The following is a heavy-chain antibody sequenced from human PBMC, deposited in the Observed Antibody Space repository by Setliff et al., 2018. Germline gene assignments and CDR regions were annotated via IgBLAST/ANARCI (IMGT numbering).Heavy chain of an antibody. J-gene: IGHJ4*02. D-gene: IGHD1-1*01. CDR2: IYSGGST. CDR3: ARDHNYAYDY. CDR1: GFTVGSNY. V-gene: IGHV3-66*01. Sequence: SCAASGFTVGSNYMSWVRQAPGKGLEWVSVIYSGGSTYYADSVKGRFTISRDNSKNTLYLQMNSLRAEDTAVYYCARDHNYAYDYWGQGTLVTVSS.